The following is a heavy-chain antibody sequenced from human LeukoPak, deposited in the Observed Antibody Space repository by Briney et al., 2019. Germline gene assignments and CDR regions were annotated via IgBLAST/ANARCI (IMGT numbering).Heavy chain of an antibody. D-gene: IGHD1-20*01. CDR3: ARDNWRDAFDI. V-gene: IGHV3-48*01. Sequence: PGGSLRLSCAASGFTFSSYSMNWVRQAPGKGLEWVSYISSSSSTIYYADSVKGRFTISRDNAKNSLYLQMNSLRAEDTAVYYCARDNWRDAFDIWGQGTMVTVSS. CDR2: ISSSSSTI. J-gene: IGHJ3*02. CDR1: GFTFSSYS.